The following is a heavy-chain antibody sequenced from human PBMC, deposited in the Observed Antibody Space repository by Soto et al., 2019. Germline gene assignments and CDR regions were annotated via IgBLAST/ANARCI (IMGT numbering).Heavy chain of an antibody. D-gene: IGHD3-22*01. Sequence: ESGGGLVKPGGSLRLSCAASGFTFSSYSMNWVRQAPGKGLEWVSSISSSSSYIYYADSVKGRFTISRDNAKNSLYLQMNSLRAEDTAVYYCARESYYDSSGYHPMGTDAFDIWGQGTMVTVSS. J-gene: IGHJ3*02. CDR2: ISSSSSYI. CDR1: GFTFSSYS. V-gene: IGHV3-21*01. CDR3: ARESYYDSSGYHPMGTDAFDI.